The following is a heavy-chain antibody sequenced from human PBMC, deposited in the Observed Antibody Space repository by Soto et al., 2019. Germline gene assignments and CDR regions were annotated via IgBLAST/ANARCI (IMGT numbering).Heavy chain of an antibody. CDR1: GFTFSSYE. J-gene: IGHJ3*02. Sequence: EVQLVESGGGLVQPGGSLRLSCAASGFTFSSYEMNWVRQAPGKGLEWVSYISSSGSTIYYANSVKGRFTISRDNTKNSLYLQTNSLRAEDTAVYYCARVDYYDSSGQQNSFDIWGQGTMVTVSS. CDR2: ISSSGSTI. CDR3: ARVDYYDSSGQQNSFDI. V-gene: IGHV3-48*03. D-gene: IGHD3-22*01.